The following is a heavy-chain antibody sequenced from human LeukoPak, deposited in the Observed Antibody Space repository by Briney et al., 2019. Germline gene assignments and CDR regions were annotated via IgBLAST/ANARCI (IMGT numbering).Heavy chain of an antibody. CDR2: IIPIFGTA. Sequence: ASVKVSCKASGGTFSSYAISWVRQAPGQGLEWMGGIIPIFGTANYAQKFQGRATITADESTSTAYMELSSLRSEDTAVYYCARDRITMVRGEPSNWFDPWGQGTLVTVSS. CDR3: ARDRITMVRGEPSNWFDP. J-gene: IGHJ5*02. CDR1: GGTFSSYA. D-gene: IGHD3-10*01. V-gene: IGHV1-69*13.